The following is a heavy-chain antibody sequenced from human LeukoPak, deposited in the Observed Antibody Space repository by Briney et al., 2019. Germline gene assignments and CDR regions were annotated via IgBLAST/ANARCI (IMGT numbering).Heavy chain of an antibody. Sequence: GGSLLLSCAASGFTFSSYEMNWVRQAPGKGLEWVSYISSSGSTIYYADSVKGRFTISRDNAKNSLYLQMNSLRAEDTAVYYCAELGITMIGGVWGKGTTVTISS. CDR3: AELGITMIGGV. CDR2: ISSSGSTI. CDR1: GFTFSSYE. D-gene: IGHD3-10*02. J-gene: IGHJ6*04. V-gene: IGHV3-48*03.